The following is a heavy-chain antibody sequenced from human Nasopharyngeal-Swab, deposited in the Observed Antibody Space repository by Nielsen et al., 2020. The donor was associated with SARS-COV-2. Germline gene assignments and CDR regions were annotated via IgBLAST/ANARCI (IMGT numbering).Heavy chain of an antibody. CDR2: ISGSGGST. V-gene: IGHV3-23*01. D-gene: IGHD3-3*01. Sequence: WIRQPPGQGLEWVSAISGSGGSTYYADSVKGRFTISRDNFKNTLYLQMNSLRAEDTDVYYCAKDETYYDFWSGYFRWFDPWGQGTLVTVSS. J-gene: IGHJ5*02. CDR3: AKDETYYDFWSGYFRWFDP.